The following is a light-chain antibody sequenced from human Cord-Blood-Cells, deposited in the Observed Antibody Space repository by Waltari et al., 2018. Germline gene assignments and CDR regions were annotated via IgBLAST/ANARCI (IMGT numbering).Light chain of an antibody. Sequence: QSALTQPASVSGSPGQSLTISCTGTSSAVGSYKLVSWYQQHPGKAPKLMIYEVSKRPSGVSNRFSGSKSGNTASLTISGLQAEDEADYYCCSYAGSVVFGGGTKLTVL. CDR3: CSYAGSVV. CDR2: EVS. J-gene: IGLJ2*01. CDR1: SSAVGSYKL. V-gene: IGLV2-23*02.